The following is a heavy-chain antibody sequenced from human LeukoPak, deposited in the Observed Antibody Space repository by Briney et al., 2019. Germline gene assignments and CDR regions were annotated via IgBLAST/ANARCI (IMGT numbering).Heavy chain of an antibody. V-gene: IGHV3-23*01. CDR1: GFIFSDYY. Sequence: GGSLRLSCAASGFIFSDYYMNWIRQAPGKGLEWVSAISGSGGSTYYADSVKGRFTISRDNSKNTLYLQMNSLRAEDTAVYYCAKVFQLRYFDWPYDYWGQGTLVTVSS. CDR3: AKVFQLRYFDWPYDY. CDR2: ISGSGGST. J-gene: IGHJ4*02. D-gene: IGHD3-9*01.